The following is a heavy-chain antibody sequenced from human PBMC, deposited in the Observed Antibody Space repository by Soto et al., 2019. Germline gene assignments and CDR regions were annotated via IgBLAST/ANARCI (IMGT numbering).Heavy chain of an antibody. D-gene: IGHD3-9*01. V-gene: IGHV4-59*02. J-gene: IGHJ6*03. CDR3: AGGASYYDILAVKMAPYYYMDV. CDR1: GDSVTSHY. CDR2: MHYTGFS. Sequence: SETLSLTCSFSGDSVTSHYLTWIRQSPEKGLEWIGYMHYTGFSHYNPSLKSRLTISVDTPKNQFTLQLTSMTAADTALYYCAGGASYYDILAVKMAPYYYMDVWGQGTTVTVSS.